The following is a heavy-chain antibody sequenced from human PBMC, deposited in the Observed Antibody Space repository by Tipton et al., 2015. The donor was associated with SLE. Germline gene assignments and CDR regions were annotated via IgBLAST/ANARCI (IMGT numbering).Heavy chain of an antibody. CDR3: ARMGLCTTTTCNEGAFDV. V-gene: IGHV4-61*02. Sequence: TLSLTCTVSGGSISSGSYYWSWIRQPAGKGLEWIGRIYTSGSTNYNPSLKSRVTMSVDASKSQFSLKLTFVNAADTAIYYCARMGLCTTTTCNEGAFDVWGQGSMVTVSS. D-gene: IGHD2-2*01. CDR1: GGSISSGSYY. CDR2: IYTSGST. J-gene: IGHJ3*01.